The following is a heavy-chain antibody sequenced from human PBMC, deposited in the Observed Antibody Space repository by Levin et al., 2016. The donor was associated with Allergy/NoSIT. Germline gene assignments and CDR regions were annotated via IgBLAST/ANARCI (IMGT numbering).Heavy chain of an antibody. J-gene: IGHJ4*02. V-gene: IGHV3-33*01. D-gene: IGHD4-23*01. CDR1: GFTFSGYG. CDR3: ARDDYGGNPHS. CDR2: IWYDGSNK. Sequence: GESLKISCAASGFTFSGYGMHWVRQAPGKGLEWVAVIWYDGSNKYYVDSVKGRFTISRDNSKNTLYLQMNSLRAEDTAVYYCARDDYGGNPHSWGQGTLVTVSS.